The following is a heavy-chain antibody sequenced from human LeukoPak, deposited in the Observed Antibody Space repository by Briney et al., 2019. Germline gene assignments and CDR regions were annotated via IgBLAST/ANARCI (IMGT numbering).Heavy chain of an antibody. V-gene: IGHV4-59*01. D-gene: IGHD3-3*01. CDR2: INYSGIT. CDR3: TRGPGIWSFYH. Sequence: SETLSLTCTVSGGSIKSYFWSWIRRPPGKGLGWSGYINYSGITNYNPSLKSRVTISPDTSRNHFSLKLNSVTAADTAVYYCTRGPGIWSFYHWGQGTLVTVSS. CDR1: GGSIKSYF. J-gene: IGHJ5*02.